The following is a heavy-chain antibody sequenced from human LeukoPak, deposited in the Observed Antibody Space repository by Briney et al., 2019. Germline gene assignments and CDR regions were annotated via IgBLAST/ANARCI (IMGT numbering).Heavy chain of an antibody. Sequence: PGGSLRLSCAASGFTFDDYAMHWVRQAPGKGLEWVSGINWNGGNIGYADSVKGRFTISRDNAKNSLYLQMNSLRVEDTAVYYCARAHNWKYGTFDYWGQGTLVTVSS. V-gene: IGHV3-9*01. J-gene: IGHJ4*02. CDR2: INWNGGNI. CDR1: GFTFDDYA. D-gene: IGHD1-7*01. CDR3: ARAHNWKYGTFDY.